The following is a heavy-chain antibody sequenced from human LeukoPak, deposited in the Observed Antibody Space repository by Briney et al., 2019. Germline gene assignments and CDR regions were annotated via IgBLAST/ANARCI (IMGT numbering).Heavy chain of an antibody. Sequence: GASVKVSCKASGGSFRTYPISWVRQAPGQGLEWMGWISAYNGNTNYAQKLQGRVTMTTDTSTSTAYMELRSLRSDDTAVYYCARDAKLRYFDWLPPWYYGMDVWGQGTTVTVSS. J-gene: IGHJ6*02. CDR1: GGSFRTYP. D-gene: IGHD3-9*01. CDR3: ARDAKLRYFDWLPPWYYGMDV. V-gene: IGHV1-18*01. CDR2: ISAYNGNT.